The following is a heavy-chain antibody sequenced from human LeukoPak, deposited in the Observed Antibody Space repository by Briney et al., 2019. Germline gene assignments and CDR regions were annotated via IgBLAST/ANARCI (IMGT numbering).Heavy chain of an antibody. CDR3: AKVITMIVVVIIDAFDI. CDR2: ISGSGGST. D-gene: IGHD3-22*01. CDR1: GFTVSSNY. Sequence: GGSLRLSCAASGFTVSSNYMSWVRQAPGKGLEWVSAISGSGGSTYYADSVKGRFTISRDNSKNTLYLQMNSLRAEDTAVYYCAKVITMIVVVIIDAFDIWGQGTMVTVSS. V-gene: IGHV3-23*01. J-gene: IGHJ3*02.